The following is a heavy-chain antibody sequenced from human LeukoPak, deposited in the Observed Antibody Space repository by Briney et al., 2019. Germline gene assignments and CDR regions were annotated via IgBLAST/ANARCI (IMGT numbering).Heavy chain of an antibody. J-gene: IGHJ2*01. CDR2: ISTSSSYI. CDR3: AREGSGFGELGPGKLYWYFDL. V-gene: IGHV3-21*04. Sequence: GGSLRLSCAASGFTFSSYSMNWVRQAPGKGLEWVSSISTSSSYIYYADSVKGRFTISRDNARNSLYLEMNSLRAEDTAVYYCAREGSGFGELGPGKLYWYFDLWGRGTLVTVSS. D-gene: IGHD3-10*01. CDR1: GFTFSSYS.